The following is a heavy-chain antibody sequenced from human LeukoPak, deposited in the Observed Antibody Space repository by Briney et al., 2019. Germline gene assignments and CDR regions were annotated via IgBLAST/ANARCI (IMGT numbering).Heavy chain of an antibody. Sequence: PGGSLRLSCAVSGLTFSRYAMSWVRQAPGKGLEWVSAISESGSGTYYADSVKGRFTISRDNSKDTLSLQMNSLRAGDTAVYYCVRGNWFDPWGQGTLVTVSS. CDR2: ISESGSGT. J-gene: IGHJ5*02. CDR1: GLTFSRYA. V-gene: IGHV3-23*01. CDR3: VRGNWFDP.